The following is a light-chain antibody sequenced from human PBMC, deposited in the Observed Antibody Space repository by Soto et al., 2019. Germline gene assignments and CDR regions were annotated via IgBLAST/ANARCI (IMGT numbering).Light chain of an antibody. CDR2: AAS. Sequence: DIQLTQSPSFLSASVGDRVSITCRASLGISNYLAWYQQKPGTAPKLLIFAASTLQSGVPSRFSGSGSGTDFTLTISSLQPEDFATYYCQQLNSFPPTFGQGTRLEI. V-gene: IGKV1-9*01. J-gene: IGKJ5*01. CDR1: LGISNY. CDR3: QQLNSFPPT.